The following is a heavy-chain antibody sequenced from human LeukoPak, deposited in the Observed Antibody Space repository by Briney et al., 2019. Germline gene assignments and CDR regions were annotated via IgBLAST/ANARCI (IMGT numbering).Heavy chain of an antibody. CDR3: AREGIYGDYFDY. Sequence: PGGSLRLSCAASGFTFSSYEFNWVRQVPGKGLEWVSYISSSGNTIYYADSVKGRFTVSRDNAKNSLFLQMNGLRAEDTAIYYCAREGIYGDYFDYWGQGALVTVSS. J-gene: IGHJ4*02. V-gene: IGHV3-48*03. D-gene: IGHD4-17*01. CDR1: GFTFSSYE. CDR2: ISSSGNTI.